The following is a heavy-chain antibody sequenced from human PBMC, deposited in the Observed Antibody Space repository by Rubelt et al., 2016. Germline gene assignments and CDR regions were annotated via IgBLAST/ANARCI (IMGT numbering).Heavy chain of an antibody. J-gene: IGHJ4*02. CDR3: ARSNYYGSGSYSL. CDR1: GGSISSYY. D-gene: IGHD3-10*01. V-gene: IGHV4-59*08. Sequence: QVQLQESGPGLVKPSETLSLTCTVSGGSISSYYWSWIRQPPGKGLEWIGYIYYSGSPNYNPSLKSRVTISLDTSKNTVSRKLRSVTAADTAVYYCARSNYYGSGSYSLWGQGTLVTVSS. CDR2: IYYSGSP.